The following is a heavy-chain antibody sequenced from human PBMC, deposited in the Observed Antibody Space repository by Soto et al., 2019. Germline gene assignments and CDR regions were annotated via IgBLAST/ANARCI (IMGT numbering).Heavy chain of an antibody. D-gene: IGHD4-17*01. J-gene: IGHJ5*02. CDR1: GYTFTSYG. CDR2: ISAYNGNT. CDR3: ARVDYGDYFLMGWFDP. Sequence: QVPLVQSGAEVKKPGASVKVSCKASGYTFTSYGIIWVRQAPGQGLEWMGWISAYNGNTNYAQKLQGRVTMTTDTSTSTAYMELRSLRSDDTAVYYCARVDYGDYFLMGWFDPWGQGTLVTVSS. V-gene: IGHV1-18*01.